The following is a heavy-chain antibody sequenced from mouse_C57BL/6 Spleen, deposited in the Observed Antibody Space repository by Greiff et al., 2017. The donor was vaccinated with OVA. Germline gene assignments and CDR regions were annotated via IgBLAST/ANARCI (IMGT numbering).Heavy chain of an antibody. J-gene: IGHJ2*01. CDR3: ALDSSGYPPFDY. Sequence: EVQGVESVAELVRPGASVKLSCTASGFNIKNTYMHWVKQRPEQGLEWIGRIDPANGNTKYAPKFQGKATITADTSSNTAYLQLSSLTSEDTAIYYCALDSSGYPPFDYWGQGTTLTVSS. CDR1: GFNIKNTY. D-gene: IGHD3-2*02. V-gene: IGHV14-3*01. CDR2: IDPANGNT.